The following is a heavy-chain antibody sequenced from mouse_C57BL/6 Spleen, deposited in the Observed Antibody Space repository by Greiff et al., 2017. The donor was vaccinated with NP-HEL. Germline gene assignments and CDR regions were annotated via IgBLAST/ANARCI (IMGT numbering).Heavy chain of an antibody. J-gene: IGHJ2*01. CDR3: ARTARIKY. CDR1: GYSITSGYG. CDR2: ISYSGST. D-gene: IGHD1-2*01. V-gene: IGHV3-2*02. Sequence: EVKLLESGPGLVKPSQSLSLTCTVTGYSITSGYGWNWIRQFPGNKLEWMGYISYSGSTNYNPSLKSRIPITRDTSKNQFFLQLNSVTTEDTATYYCARTARIKYWRQGTTLTVSS.